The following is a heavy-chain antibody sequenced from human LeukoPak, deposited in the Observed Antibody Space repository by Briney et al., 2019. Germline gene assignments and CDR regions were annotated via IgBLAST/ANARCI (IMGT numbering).Heavy chain of an antibody. V-gene: IGHV4-39*02. D-gene: IGHD3-22*01. J-gene: IGHJ4*02. CDR1: GGSISSSSYY. CDR3: AREADYYDSSGYLTSTNFDY. Sequence: SETLSLTCTVSGGSISSSSYYWGWIRQPPGKGLEWIGSIYYSGSTYYNPSLKSRVTISVDTSKNQFSLKLSSVTAADTAVYYCAREADYYDSSGYLTSTNFDYWGQGTLVTVSS. CDR2: IYYSGST.